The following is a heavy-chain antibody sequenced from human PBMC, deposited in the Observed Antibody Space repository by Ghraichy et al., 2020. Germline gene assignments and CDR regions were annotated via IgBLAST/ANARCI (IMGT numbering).Heavy chain of an antibody. CDR3: ARVAVPVGGDGYLRLGWFDP. Sequence: GESLNISCAASGFTFNTYSLNWVRQAPGKGLEWLSSISSSGNYKYYADSVEGRFTISRDNAKNSLYLQMNSLRAEDTALYYCARVAVPVGGDGYLRLGWFDPWGQGTLVTVSS. V-gene: IGHV3-21*01. D-gene: IGHD5-24*01. J-gene: IGHJ5*02. CDR2: ISSSGNYK. CDR1: GFTFNTYS.